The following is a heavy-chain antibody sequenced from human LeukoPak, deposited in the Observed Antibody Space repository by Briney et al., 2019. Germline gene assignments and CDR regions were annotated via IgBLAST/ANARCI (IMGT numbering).Heavy chain of an antibody. CDR1: GGSFSGYY. V-gene: IGHV4-34*01. CDR2: NNHRGIT. CDR3: ARGRGVSRLGIRFDP. Sequence: SETLSLTCAVYGGSFSGYYWTWIRQPPGKGLEWIGENNHRGITNYNPSLKSRVTISVDTSKNQFSLKLSSVTAADTAVYYCARGRGVSRLGIRFDPWGQGTLVTVSS. D-gene: IGHD2-21*01. J-gene: IGHJ5*02.